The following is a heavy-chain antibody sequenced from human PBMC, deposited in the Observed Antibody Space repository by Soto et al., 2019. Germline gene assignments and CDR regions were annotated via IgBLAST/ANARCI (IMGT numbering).Heavy chain of an antibody. Sequence: ASVKVSCTASGYTFFTYDISWVRQAPGQGLEWMGWISTYSGDTKYAQKFQGRVTMSVDTSKNQFSLKLSSVTAADTAVYYCARSYGDSYHHWGQGTLVTVSS. D-gene: IGHD4-17*01. J-gene: IGHJ1*01. CDR3: ARSYGDSYHH. V-gene: IGHV1-18*01. CDR2: ISTYSGDT. CDR1: GYTFFTYD.